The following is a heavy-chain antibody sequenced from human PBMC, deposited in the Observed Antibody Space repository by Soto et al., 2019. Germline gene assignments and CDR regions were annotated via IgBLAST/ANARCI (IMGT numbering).Heavy chain of an antibody. Sequence: GGSLRLSCAASGFTFSSYIINWVRQAPGKGLEWVSYISISSSTKYYADSVKGRFTISRDNAKNSLYLQMNSLRDEDTAVYYCAKDQGDSSGYSNWFDPWGQGTLVTVPQ. D-gene: IGHD3-22*01. CDR1: GFTFSSYI. CDR2: ISISSSTK. CDR3: AKDQGDSSGYSNWFDP. J-gene: IGHJ5*02. V-gene: IGHV3-48*02.